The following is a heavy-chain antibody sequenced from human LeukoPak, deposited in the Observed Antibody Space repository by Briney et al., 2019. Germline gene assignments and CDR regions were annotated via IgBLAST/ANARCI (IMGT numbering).Heavy chain of an antibody. CDR3: ARQEVRFLEWLSTGSFDY. D-gene: IGHD3-3*01. V-gene: IGHV4-38-2*01. CDR2: IYHSGST. CDR1: GYSISSGYY. Sequence: PSQTLSLTCAVSGYSISSGYYWGWIRQPPGKGLESIGSIYHSGSTYYNPSLKSRVTISVDTSKNQFSLKLSSVTAADTAVYYCARQEVRFLEWLSTGSFDYWGQGTLVTVSS. J-gene: IGHJ4*02.